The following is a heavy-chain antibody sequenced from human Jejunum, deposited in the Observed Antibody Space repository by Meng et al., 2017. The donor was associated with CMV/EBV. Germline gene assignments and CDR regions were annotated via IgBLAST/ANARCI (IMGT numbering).Heavy chain of an antibody. Sequence: CAASGFTFSRYAMHWVRQSPVRGLEWVAFIRHDGSDKYYADSAKGRFTVSRDNSKNTLYLQMNSLRAEDTALYYCAKSVSEGLDIWGQGTMVTVSS. CDR2: IRHDGSDK. D-gene: IGHD5/OR15-5a*01. CDR3: AKSVSEGLDI. CDR1: GFTFSRYA. V-gene: IGHV3-30*02. J-gene: IGHJ3*02.